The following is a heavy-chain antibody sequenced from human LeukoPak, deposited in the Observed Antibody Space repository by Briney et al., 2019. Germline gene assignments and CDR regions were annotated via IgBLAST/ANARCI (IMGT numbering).Heavy chain of an antibody. CDR3: ARHRSKIVGATPYFDY. CDR2: INPNSGGT. V-gene: IGHV1-2*02. D-gene: IGHD1-26*01. Sequence: GASVKVSCKASGYTFTGYYMHWVRQAPGQGLEWMGWINPNSGGTNYAQKFQGRVTMTRDTSISTAYMELSRLRSDDTAVYYCARHRSKIVGATPYFDYWGQGTLVTVSS. CDR1: GYTFTGYY. J-gene: IGHJ4*02.